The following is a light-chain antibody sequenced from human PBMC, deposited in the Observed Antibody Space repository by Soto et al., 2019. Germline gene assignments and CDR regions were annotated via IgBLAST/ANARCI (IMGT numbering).Light chain of an antibody. CDR2: NTD. V-gene: IGLV8-61*01. J-gene: IGLJ1*01. Sequence: QTVVTQEPSFSVSPGGTVTLTCGLSSGSVSTSYYPSWHQQTPGQAPRTLIYNTDTRSSGVPDRFSGSKSGSTASLTVSGLQTEDEADYYCNSYVAGSNVFGTGTKLTVL. CDR1: SGSVSTSYY. CDR3: NSYVAGSNV.